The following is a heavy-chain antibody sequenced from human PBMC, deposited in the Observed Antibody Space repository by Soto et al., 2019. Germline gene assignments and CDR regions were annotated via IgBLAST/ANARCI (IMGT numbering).Heavy chain of an antibody. CDR2: ISGSGTST. CDR3: AKTEQWLIAYFDY. CDR1: GFTFSTFA. V-gene: IGHV3-23*01. D-gene: IGHD6-19*01. Sequence: LRLSCAASGFTFSTFAMSWVRQAPGKGPEWVSGISGSGTSTYYADSVKGRFTISRDNSKNTLYLQMNSLRAEDAAVYYCAKTEQWLIAYFDYWGQGTLVTVSS. J-gene: IGHJ4*02.